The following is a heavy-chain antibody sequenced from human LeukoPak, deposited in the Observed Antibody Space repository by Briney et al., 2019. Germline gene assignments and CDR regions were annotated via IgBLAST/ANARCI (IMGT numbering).Heavy chain of an antibody. CDR1: GFTFSSYA. CDR3: ARDRIAAADKYNWFDP. D-gene: IGHD6-13*01. V-gene: IGHV3-23*01. Sequence: GSLRLSCAASGFTFSSYAMSWVRQAPGKGVEGVSAISGSGGSTYYADSVKGRFTISRDNSKNTLYLQMNSLRAEDTAVYYCARDRIAAADKYNWFDPWGQGTLVTVSS. J-gene: IGHJ5*02. CDR2: ISGSGGST.